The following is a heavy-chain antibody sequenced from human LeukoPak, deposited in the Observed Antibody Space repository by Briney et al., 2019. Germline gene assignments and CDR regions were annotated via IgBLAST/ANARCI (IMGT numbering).Heavy chain of an antibody. CDR2: IPTSGIPV. J-gene: IGHJ4*02. V-gene: IGHV3-11*01. Sequence: GGSLRLSCAASGFSFSRYYMSWVRQTPGKALEWISYIPTSGIPVHYADSVRGRFTASRDDAKNSLHLQMDSLRAEDTAVYYCTRAVGLGPGAHFDQWGQGALVIVSS. D-gene: IGHD1-26*01. CDR1: GFSFSRYY. CDR3: TRAVGLGPGAHFDQ.